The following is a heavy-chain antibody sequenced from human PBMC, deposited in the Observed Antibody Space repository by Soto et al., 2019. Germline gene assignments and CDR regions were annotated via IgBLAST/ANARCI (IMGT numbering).Heavy chain of an antibody. Sequence: SETLSLTCTVSCGSISSGGYYWSWIRQHPGKGLEWIGYIYYSGSTYYNPSLKSRVTISVDTSKNQFSLKLSSVTAADTAVYYCARAWVGYYDSSGYTYYFDYWGQGTLVTVSS. CDR2: IYYSGST. CDR1: CGSISSGGYY. D-gene: IGHD3-22*01. V-gene: IGHV4-31*03. CDR3: ARAWVGYYDSSGYTYYFDY. J-gene: IGHJ4*02.